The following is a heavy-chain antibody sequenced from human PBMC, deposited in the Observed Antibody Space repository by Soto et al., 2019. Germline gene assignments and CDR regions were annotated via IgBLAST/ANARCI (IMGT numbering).Heavy chain of an antibody. CDR2: IYPDDSDI. Sequence: GESLKISCQGSGYRFNSYWIAWVRQMPGKGPEGVGIIYPDDSDIKYSPSFQGQVTISADRSNSTAYLQWRSLRASDTAMYFCARHFDSSGYYPDYWGQGTQVTV. CDR1: GYRFNSYW. D-gene: IGHD3-22*01. CDR3: ARHFDSSGYYPDY. V-gene: IGHV5-51*01. J-gene: IGHJ4*02.